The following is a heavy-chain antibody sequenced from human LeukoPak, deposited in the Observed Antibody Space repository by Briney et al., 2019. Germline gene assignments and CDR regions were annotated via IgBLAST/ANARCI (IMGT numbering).Heavy chain of an antibody. V-gene: IGHV3-23*01. J-gene: IGHJ4*02. Sequence: HPGGSLRLSCTASGFTFSSYAMNWVRQAPGKGLEWVSGIGAGGTFTYYADSVKGRFTISRDNSRNTLYLQMNSLRADDTAVYYCAKGLDYTTYGYYFDYWGQGTLVTVSS. D-gene: IGHD4-11*01. CDR2: IGAGGTFT. CDR1: GFTFSSYA. CDR3: AKGLDYTTYGYYFDY.